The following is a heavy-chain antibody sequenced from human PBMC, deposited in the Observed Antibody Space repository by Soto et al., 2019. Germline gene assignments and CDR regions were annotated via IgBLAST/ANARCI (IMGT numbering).Heavy chain of an antibody. CDR3: AKSPSRVIVVVAATLGAFDI. J-gene: IGHJ3*02. V-gene: IGHV3-23*01. Sequence: PGGSLRLSCAASGFTFSSYAMSWVRQAPGKGLEWVSAISGSGGSTYYADSVKGRSTISRDNSKNTLYLQMNSLRAEDTAVYYCAKSPSRVIVVVAATLGAFDIWGQGTMVTVSS. CDR1: GFTFSSYA. CDR2: ISGSGGST. D-gene: IGHD2-15*01.